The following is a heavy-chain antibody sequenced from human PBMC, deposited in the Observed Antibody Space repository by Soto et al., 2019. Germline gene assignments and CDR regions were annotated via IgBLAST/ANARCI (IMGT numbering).Heavy chain of an antibody. CDR3: ARVRYLAAAGTRGIDY. D-gene: IGHD6-13*01. J-gene: IGHJ4*02. CDR1: GGSFSGYY. V-gene: IGHV4-34*01. CDR2: INHSGST. Sequence: SETMSLTCAVYGGSFSGYYWSWIRQPPGKGLEWIGEINHSGSTNYNPSLKSRVTISVDTSKNQFSLKLSSVASADTAVYYCARVRYLAAAGTRGIDYWGQGTLVTVSS.